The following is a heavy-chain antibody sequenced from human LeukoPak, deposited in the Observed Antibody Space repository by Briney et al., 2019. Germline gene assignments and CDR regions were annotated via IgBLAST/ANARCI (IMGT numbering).Heavy chain of an antibody. J-gene: IGHJ5*02. V-gene: IGHV4-39*07. CDR1: GGSISSSSYY. D-gene: IGHD2-2*01. Sequence: SETLSLTCTVSGGSISSSSYYWGWIRQPPGKGLEWIGSIYYSGSTYYNPSLKSRVTISVDTSKNQFSLKLSSVTAADTAVYYCATAVGYCSSTSCYGGGWFDPWGQGTLVTVSS. CDR3: ATAVGYCSSTSCYGGGWFDP. CDR2: IYYSGST.